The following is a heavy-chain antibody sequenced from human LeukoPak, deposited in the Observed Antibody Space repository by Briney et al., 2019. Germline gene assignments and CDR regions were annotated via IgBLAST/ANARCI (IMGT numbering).Heavy chain of an antibody. CDR3: ASVVGATDDAFDI. J-gene: IGHJ3*02. V-gene: IGHV4-39*07. CDR1: GGSINTPNYY. CDR2: IFYSGGT. D-gene: IGHD1-26*01. Sequence: SETLSLTCTVSGGSINTPNYYWGWIRQTPGKGLEWIGNIFYSGGTYYSPSLTSRVTISLDTSRNQFSLKLSSVTAADTAVYYCASVVGATDDAFDIWGQGTMVTVSS.